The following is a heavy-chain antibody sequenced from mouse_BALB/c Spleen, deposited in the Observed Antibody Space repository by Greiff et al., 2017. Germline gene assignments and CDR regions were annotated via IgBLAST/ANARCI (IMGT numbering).Heavy chain of an antibody. CDR2: ISNGGGST. CDR3: ARRGDGYYYAMDY. D-gene: IGHD2-3*01. Sequence: EVMLVESGGGLVKPGGSLKLSCAASGFTFSSYTMSWVRQTPEKRLEWVAYISNGGGSTYYPDTVKGRFTISRDNAKNTLYLQMSSLKSEDTAMYYCARRGDGYYYAMDYWGQGTSVTVSS. CDR1: GFTFSSYT. J-gene: IGHJ4*01. V-gene: IGHV5-12-2*01.